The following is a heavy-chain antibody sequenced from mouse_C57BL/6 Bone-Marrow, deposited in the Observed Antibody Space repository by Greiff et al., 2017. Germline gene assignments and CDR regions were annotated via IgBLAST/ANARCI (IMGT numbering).Heavy chain of an antibody. D-gene: IGHD1-1*01. CDR2: IWSGGST. J-gene: IGHJ2*01. V-gene: IGHV2-2*01. CDR3: ARELRYPLYYFDY. Sequence: QVQLQQSGPGLVQPSQSLSITCTVSGFSLTSYGVHWVRQSPGKGLEWLGVIWSGGSTDYNAAFISRLSISKDNSKSQVFFKMNSLQADDTAIYYCARELRYPLYYFDYWGQGTTRTVSS. CDR1: GFSLTSYG.